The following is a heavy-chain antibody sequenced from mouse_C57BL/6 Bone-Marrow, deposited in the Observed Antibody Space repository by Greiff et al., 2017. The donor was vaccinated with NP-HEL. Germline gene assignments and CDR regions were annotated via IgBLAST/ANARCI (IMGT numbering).Heavy chain of an antibody. J-gene: IGHJ3*01. Sequence: EVKVVESGGGLVQPGGSLKLSCAASGFTFSDYYMYWVRQTPEKRLEWVAYISNGGGSTYYPDTVKGRFTISRDNAKNTLYLQMSRLKSEDTAMYYCARQTPIYYGNYPFAYWGQGTLVTVSA. CDR2: ISNGGGST. CDR3: ARQTPIYYGNYPFAY. D-gene: IGHD2-1*01. CDR1: GFTFSDYY. V-gene: IGHV5-12*01.